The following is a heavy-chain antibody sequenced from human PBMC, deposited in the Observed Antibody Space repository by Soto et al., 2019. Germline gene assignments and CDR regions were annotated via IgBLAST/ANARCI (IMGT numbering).Heavy chain of an antibody. CDR3: ARRGYSYGLYYMDV. Sequence: GGSLRLSCAASGFTFSSYGMHWVRQAPGKGLEWVAVIWYDGSNKYYADSVKGRFTISRDNSKNTLYLQMNSLRAEDTAVYYCARRGYSYGLYYMDVWGKGTTVTVSS. CDR2: IWYDGSNK. V-gene: IGHV3-33*01. D-gene: IGHD5-18*01. J-gene: IGHJ6*03. CDR1: GFTFSSYG.